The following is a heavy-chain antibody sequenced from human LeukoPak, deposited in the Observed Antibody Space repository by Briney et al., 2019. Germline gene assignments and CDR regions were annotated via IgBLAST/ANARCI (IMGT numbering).Heavy chain of an antibody. Sequence: GGSLRLSCAASGFTFSDYYMAWIRQAPGKGLEWISYITDSGSNTYYADSVKGRFTISRENARNSLYLQMNSLRAEDTAVYYCAKEGMVATRDFDYWGQGTLVTVSS. J-gene: IGHJ4*02. CDR1: GFTFSDYY. CDR3: AKEGMVATRDFDY. CDR2: ITDSGSNT. D-gene: IGHD5-12*01. V-gene: IGHV3-11*01.